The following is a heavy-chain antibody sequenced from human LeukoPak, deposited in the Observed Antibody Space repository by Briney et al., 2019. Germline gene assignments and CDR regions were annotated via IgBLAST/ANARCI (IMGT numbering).Heavy chain of an antibody. Sequence: GGSLRLSCAASGFTFSSYSMNWVRQAPGKGLEWVSYISSSSSTIYYADSVKGRFTISRDNAKNSLYLQMNSLRAEDTAVYYCARTRLNYYDSSGWPGVCDYWGQGTLVTVSS. J-gene: IGHJ4*02. CDR3: ARTRLNYYDSSGWPGVCDY. CDR1: GFTFSSYS. D-gene: IGHD3-22*01. V-gene: IGHV3-48*04. CDR2: ISSSSSTI.